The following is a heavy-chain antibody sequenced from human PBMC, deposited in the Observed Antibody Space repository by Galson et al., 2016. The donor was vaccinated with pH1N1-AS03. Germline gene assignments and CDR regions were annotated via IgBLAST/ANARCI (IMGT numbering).Heavy chain of an antibody. V-gene: IGHV3-23*01. D-gene: IGHD3-16*01. CDR2: ISGSGTGT. J-gene: IGHJ4*02. Sequence: LRLSCAASGFTFSIYAMSWVRQAPGKGLEWVSTISGSGTGTYYADSVRGRFTISRDNSENTLYLQMNSLRAEDTAVYYCARGTETVNFFDYWGQGLLVTVSS. CDR3: ARGTETVNFFDY. CDR1: GFTFSIYA.